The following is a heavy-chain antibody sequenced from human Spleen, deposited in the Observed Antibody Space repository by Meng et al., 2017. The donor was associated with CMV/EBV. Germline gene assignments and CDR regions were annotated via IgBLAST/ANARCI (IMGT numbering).Heavy chain of an antibody. CDR2: IIPILGTP. D-gene: IGHD2/OR15-2a*01. Sequence: SVKVSCKTSGGTFSNYAISWVRQAPGQGLEWMGGIIPILGTPNYAQKFQGRVTITTDEFTSTGYMELSSLTSDDTAVYYCARDGNTFYGDPGVLYYFPMDVWGQGTKVTVSS. V-gene: IGHV1-69*05. J-gene: IGHJ6*02. CDR1: GGTFSNYA. CDR3: ARDGNTFYGDPGVLYYFPMDV.